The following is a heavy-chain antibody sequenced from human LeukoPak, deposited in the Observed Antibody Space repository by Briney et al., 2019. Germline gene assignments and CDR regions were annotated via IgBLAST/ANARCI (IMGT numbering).Heavy chain of an antibody. J-gene: IGHJ4*02. Sequence: GGSLRLSCAVSGFTFRSYSMSWVRQAPGKGLEWVAKMNEYGSDIFYVDSVKGRFTISRDNAKNSLYLQMDSLRAEDTAVYYCARPRGCSSNRCNNFDYWGQGALVTVSS. V-gene: IGHV3-7*01. CDR2: MNEYGSDI. CDR1: GFTFRSYS. CDR3: ARPRGCSSNRCNNFDY. D-gene: IGHD2-2*01.